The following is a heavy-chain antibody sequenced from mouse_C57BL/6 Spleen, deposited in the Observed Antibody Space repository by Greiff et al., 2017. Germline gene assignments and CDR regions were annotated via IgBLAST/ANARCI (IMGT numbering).Heavy chain of an antibody. Sequence: VKLQESGPELVKPGASVKISCKASGYAFSSSWMNWVKQRPGKGLEWIGRIYPGDGDTNYNGKFKGKATLTADKSSSTAYMQLSSLTSEDSAVYLCAAQAPDYWGKGTTLTVSS. D-gene: IGHD3-2*02. J-gene: IGHJ2*01. CDR3: AAQAPDY. CDR1: GYAFSSSW. CDR2: IYPGDGDT. V-gene: IGHV1-82*01.